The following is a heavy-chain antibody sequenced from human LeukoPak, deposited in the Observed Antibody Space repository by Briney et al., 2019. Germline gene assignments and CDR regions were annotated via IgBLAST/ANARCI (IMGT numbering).Heavy chain of an antibody. CDR3: ARATYYYDSSGYYHLNWFDP. V-gene: IGHV4-34*01. D-gene: IGHD3-22*01. Sequence: SETLSLTCAVYGGSFSGYYWSWIRQPPGKGLEWIGEINHSGSTDYNPSLKSRVTISVDTSKNQFSLKLSSVTAADTAVYYYARATYYYDSSGYYHLNWFDPWGQGTLVTVSS. CDR1: GGSFSGYY. CDR2: INHSGST. J-gene: IGHJ5*02.